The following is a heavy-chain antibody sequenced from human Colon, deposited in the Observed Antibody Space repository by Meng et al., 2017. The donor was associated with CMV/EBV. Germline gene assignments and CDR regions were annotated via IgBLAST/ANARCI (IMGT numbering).Heavy chain of an antibody. D-gene: IGHD2-2*01. CDR3: ARATKSSCWEVLDY. J-gene: IGHJ4*01. CDR1: GESFSGYY. Sequence: QVQLQQGGAGLLKPSETPSLTCAVYGESFSGYYWTWIRQPPGRGLEWIGESYYTGSTNYSPSLKSRVTISLDTSKNQFSLKLNSVTAADTAVYYCARATKSSCWEVLDYWGHGTLVTVSS. CDR2: SYYTGST. V-gene: IGHV4-34*01.